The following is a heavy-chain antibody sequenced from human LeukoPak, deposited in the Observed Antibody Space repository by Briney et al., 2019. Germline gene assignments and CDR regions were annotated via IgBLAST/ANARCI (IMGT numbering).Heavy chain of an antibody. V-gene: IGHV3-7*01. CDR1: GFTFSSYW. Sequence: GGSLRLSCAASGFTFSSYWMSWVRQAPGKGLEWVANVEQDGSEKYYVDSVKGRFTISRDNAKNSLYLQMSSLRAEDTAVYYCARIRQRGTKYYFDYWGQGTLVTVSS. CDR2: VEQDGSEK. D-gene: IGHD1-7*01. CDR3: ARIRQRGTKYYFDY. J-gene: IGHJ4*02.